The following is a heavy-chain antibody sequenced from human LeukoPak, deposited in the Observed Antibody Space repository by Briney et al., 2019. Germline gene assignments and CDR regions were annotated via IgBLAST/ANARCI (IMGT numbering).Heavy chain of an antibody. CDR2: ISYDGSNK. CDR1: GFTFSRYG. V-gene: IGHV3-30*18. Sequence: GRSLRLSCAASGFTFSRYGMTWVRQAPGKGLEWVAVISYDGSNKYYADSVKGRFTISRDNSKNTLYLQMSSLRAEDTAVYHCAKVYHWGGAFDSWGQGTMVTVSS. CDR3: AKVYHWGGAFDS. J-gene: IGHJ3*02. D-gene: IGHD7-27*01.